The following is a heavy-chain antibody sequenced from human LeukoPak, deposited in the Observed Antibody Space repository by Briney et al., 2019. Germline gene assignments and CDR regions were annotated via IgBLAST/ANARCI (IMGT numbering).Heavy chain of an antibody. J-gene: IGHJ4*02. Sequence: GGSLRLSCAASGFTFSGSWMYCVRQAPGRGLAWVSLINSDGKATRFADSVKGRITVSRDNAKNTLYVEMNSLRVEDTAVYYCARSAGSYQPLDSWGPGTLVTVSS. CDR1: GFTFSGSW. D-gene: IGHD1-26*01. CDR3: ARSAGSYQPLDS. CDR2: INSDGKAT. V-gene: IGHV3-74*01.